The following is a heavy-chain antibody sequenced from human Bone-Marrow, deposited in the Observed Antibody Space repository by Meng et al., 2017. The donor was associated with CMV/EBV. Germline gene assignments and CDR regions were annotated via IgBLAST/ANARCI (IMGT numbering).Heavy chain of an antibody. Sequence: CKASGYIFTTSSLHWVRQAPGQGLEWMGIINPSGGSATYAQKFQGRVTMTRDTSTSTVYMELSSLRSEDTAVYYCARGGSSSGYYRYWGQGTLVTVSS. CDR3: ARGGSSSGYYRY. J-gene: IGHJ4*02. V-gene: IGHV1-46*01. CDR1: GYIFTTSS. CDR2: INPSGGSA. D-gene: IGHD3-22*01.